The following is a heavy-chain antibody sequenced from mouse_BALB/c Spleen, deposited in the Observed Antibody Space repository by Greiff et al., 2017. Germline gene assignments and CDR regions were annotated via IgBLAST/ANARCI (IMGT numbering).Heavy chain of an antibody. J-gene: IGHJ3*01. V-gene: IGHV1S81*02. D-gene: IGHD2-1*01. Sequence: QVQLQQSGAELVKPGASVKLSCKASGYTFTSYYMYWVKQRPGQGLEWIGEINPSNGGTNFNEKFKSKATLTVDKSSSTAYMQLSSLTSEDSAVYYCIYYGNYVADGGQGTLVTVSA. CDR3: IYYGNYVAD. CDR1: GYTFTSYY. CDR2: INPSNGGT.